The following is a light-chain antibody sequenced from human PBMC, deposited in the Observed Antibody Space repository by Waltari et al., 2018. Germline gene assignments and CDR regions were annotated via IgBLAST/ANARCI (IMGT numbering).Light chain of an antibody. V-gene: IGKV3-11*01. CDR2: DAS. Sequence: ETVLTQSPATLSLSPGERATLSCRASQSVDIYLAWYQQKPGQAPRLLIYDASNRAAGIPARFSGSGSGTDFTLTISSLEPEDFAVYYCHQYYLTPWTFGQGTKLEIK. CDR3: HQYYLTPWT. CDR1: QSVDIY. J-gene: IGKJ1*01.